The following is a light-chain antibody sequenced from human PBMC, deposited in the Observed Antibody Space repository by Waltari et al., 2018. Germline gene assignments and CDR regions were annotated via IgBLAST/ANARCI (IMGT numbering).Light chain of an antibody. J-gene: IGKJ4*01. V-gene: IGKV3-11*01. CDR3: QQRSNWLGT. Sequence: EIVLTQSPATLSLSPGERPTLSCRASQSVSSYLAWYQQKPGQAPRLLIYDASNRATGIPARFSGSGSGTDFTLTISSLEPEDFAVYYCQQRSNWLGTFGGGTKVEIK. CDR1: QSVSSY. CDR2: DAS.